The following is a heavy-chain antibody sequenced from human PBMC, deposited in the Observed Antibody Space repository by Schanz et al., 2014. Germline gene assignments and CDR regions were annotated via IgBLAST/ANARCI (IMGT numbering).Heavy chain of an antibody. Sequence: QVQLVQSGAEVKKPGSSVKVSCKASGGTFSRYAISWVRQAPGQGLEWMGRIIPIFGIANYAQKFQGRVTITADKSTTTAYMELRSLRSEDTAVYYCASLGTVYSSSNFDYWGQGTLITVSS. CDR1: GGTFSRYA. J-gene: IGHJ4*02. CDR3: ASLGTVYSSSNFDY. CDR2: IIPIFGIA. V-gene: IGHV1-69*04. D-gene: IGHD6-13*01.